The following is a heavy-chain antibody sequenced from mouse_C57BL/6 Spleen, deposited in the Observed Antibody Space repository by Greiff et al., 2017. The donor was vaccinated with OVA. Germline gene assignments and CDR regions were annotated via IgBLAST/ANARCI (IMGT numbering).Heavy chain of an antibody. CDR3: RRKRVTTVAFDY. CDR2: IDPETGGT. V-gene: IGHV1-15*01. D-gene: IGHD1-1*01. J-gene: IGHJ2*01. CDR1: GYTFTDYE. Sequence: QVQLQQSGAELVRPGASVTLSCKASGYTFTDYEMHWVKQTPVHGLEWIGAIDPETGGTAYNQKFKGKAILTADKSSSTAYMELRSLTTEESAVYYCRRKRVTTVAFDYWGQGTTLTVSS.